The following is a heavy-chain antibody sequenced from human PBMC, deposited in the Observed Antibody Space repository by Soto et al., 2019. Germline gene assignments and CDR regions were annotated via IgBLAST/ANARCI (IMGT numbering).Heavy chain of an antibody. CDR3: ATSTVTSWFEP. CDR2: IYYSGST. D-gene: IGHD4-17*01. V-gene: IGHV4-59*01. Sequence: PSETLSLTCTVSGGSISSYYWSWIRQPPGKGLEWIGYIYYSGSTNYNPSLKSRVTIAVDTSKNQFSLKLSSVTAADTAVYYCATSTVTSWFEPWGQGTLVTVSS. CDR1: GGSISSYY. J-gene: IGHJ5*02.